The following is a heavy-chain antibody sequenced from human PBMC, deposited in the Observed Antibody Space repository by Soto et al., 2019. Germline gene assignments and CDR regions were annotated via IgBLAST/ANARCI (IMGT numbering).Heavy chain of an antibody. D-gene: IGHD4-17*01. Sequence: LRLSCAASGFTFGSYAMSRVLQAPGKGLEWVSAISGSGGSTYYADSVKGRFTISRDNSKSTLYLQMNSLRAEDTAVYYCAKIPTTVTTKFDPWGQGTLVTVSS. CDR3: AKIPTTVTTKFDP. V-gene: IGHV3-23*01. CDR1: GFTFGSYA. J-gene: IGHJ5*02. CDR2: ISGSGGST.